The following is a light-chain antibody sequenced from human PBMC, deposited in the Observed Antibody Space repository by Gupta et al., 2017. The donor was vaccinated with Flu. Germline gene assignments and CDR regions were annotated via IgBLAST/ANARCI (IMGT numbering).Light chain of an antibody. Sequence: PGERATLSCRASQSVSSYLAWYQRKPGQAPRLLMYDVSNRATGIPARFSGSGSGTDFTLTISSLEPEDFALYYCQQRSNYYTFGQGTKLEIK. CDR2: DVS. CDR1: QSVSSY. V-gene: IGKV3-11*01. CDR3: QQRSNYYT. J-gene: IGKJ2*01.